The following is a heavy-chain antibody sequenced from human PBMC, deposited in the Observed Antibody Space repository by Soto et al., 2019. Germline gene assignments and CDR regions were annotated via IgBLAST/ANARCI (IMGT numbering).Heavy chain of an antibody. CDR2: ISAGGNTK. Sequence: QVQLVESGGGVVQPGTSLRLACAASGFTLSNIGMQWVRQAPGKGLEWVAVISAGGNTKYYADSVKGRFTISRDNSKNTLFLQMNSLRTEDTAVYYCAKESGGERYAAYFDLWGQGTLSPSPQ. V-gene: IGHV3-30*18. CDR1: GFTLSNIG. D-gene: IGHD2-21*01. CDR3: AKESGGERYAAYFDL. J-gene: IGHJ4*02.